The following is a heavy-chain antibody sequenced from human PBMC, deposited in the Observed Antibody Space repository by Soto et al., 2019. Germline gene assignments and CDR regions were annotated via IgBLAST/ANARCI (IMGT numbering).Heavy chain of an antibody. D-gene: IGHD6-19*01. CDR3: AREHLPLHSRGWFDY. CDR2: INHSGST. V-gene: IGHV4-34*01. J-gene: IGHJ4*02. Sequence: QVQLQQWGAGLLKPSETLSLTCAVYGWSFSGYYWSWIRQPPGKGLEWIGEINHSGSTNYNPSLKRRVTISLATSTNQFSVKLSYVTAADTAVYYCAREHLPLHSRGWFDYWGQGTLVTVSS. CDR1: GWSFSGYY.